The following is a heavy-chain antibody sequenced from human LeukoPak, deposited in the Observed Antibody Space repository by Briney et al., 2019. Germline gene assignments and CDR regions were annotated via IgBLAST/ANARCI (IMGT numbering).Heavy chain of an antibody. V-gene: IGHV4-59*01. Sequence: SETLSLTCTVSGGSISSYYWSWIRQPPGKGLKWIGYISYSGGTNYNPSLKSRVTISVDTSKNQFSLKLSSVTAADTAVYYCARVLDRSGYYYYFDYWGQGTLVTVSS. CDR2: ISYSGGT. CDR3: ARVLDRSGYYYYFDY. J-gene: IGHJ4*02. CDR1: GGSISSYY. D-gene: IGHD3-22*01.